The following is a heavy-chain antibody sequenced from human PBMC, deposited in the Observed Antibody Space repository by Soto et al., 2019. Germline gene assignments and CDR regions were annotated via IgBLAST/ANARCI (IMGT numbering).Heavy chain of an antibody. Sequence: EVQLVESGGGLVKPGGSLRLSCTGSGFPFSAYNINWVRQAPGKGLEGVSSITVGSSHIYQPNSMKGRFTISRDDAKNSVYLQIDSLRDEATALYYCSRSPEVGVRGAYWGQGTLVTVSS. V-gene: IGHV3-21*01. CDR2: ITVGSSHI. D-gene: IGHD3-16*01. J-gene: IGHJ4*02. CDR1: GFPFSAYN. CDR3: SRSPEVGVRGAY.